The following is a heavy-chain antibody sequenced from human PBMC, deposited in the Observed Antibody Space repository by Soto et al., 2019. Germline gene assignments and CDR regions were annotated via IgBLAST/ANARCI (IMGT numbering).Heavy chain of an antibody. CDR1: GGSISSTNW. Sequence: NPSETLSLTCAVSGGSISSTNWWSWVRQPPGKGLEWIGEIYHSGSTNYNPSLKSRVTISVDKSKNQFSLKLSSVTAADTAVYYCARVWDFSSAWVDYWGQGTLVTVSS. J-gene: IGHJ4*02. CDR2: IYHSGST. CDR3: ARVWDFSSAWVDY. V-gene: IGHV4-4*02. D-gene: IGHD6-19*01.